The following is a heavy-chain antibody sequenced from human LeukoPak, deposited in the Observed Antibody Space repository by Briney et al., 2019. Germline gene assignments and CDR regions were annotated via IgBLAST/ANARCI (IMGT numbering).Heavy chain of an antibody. CDR2: ISAYNGNT. D-gene: IGHD3-10*01. Sequence: ASVNVSCKASGYTSTSYGISWVRQAPGQGLEWMGWISAYNGNTNYAQKLQGRVTMTTDASTSTAYMELRSLRSDDTAVYYCARANYGSGSYEGDWFDPWGQGTLVTVSS. J-gene: IGHJ5*02. CDR1: GYTSTSYG. CDR3: ARANYGSGSYEGDWFDP. V-gene: IGHV1-18*01.